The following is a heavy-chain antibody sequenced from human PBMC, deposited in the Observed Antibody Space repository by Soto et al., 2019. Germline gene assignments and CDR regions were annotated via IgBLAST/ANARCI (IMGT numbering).Heavy chain of an antibody. CDR3: AALLGHCSGGTCFFRWFDP. J-gene: IGHJ5*02. Sequence: QLQLQESGPGLAKPSETLSLTCTVSGGSISSESYFWGWVRQPSGKGLEWVGTISYSGSPFFNPSAKGRATLSVDTSKNQFSLRLSAVTAADSAVYFCAALLGHCSGGTCFFRWFDPWGQGSLVTVSS. CDR1: GGSISSESYF. V-gene: IGHV4-39*01. D-gene: IGHD2-15*01. CDR2: ISYSGSP.